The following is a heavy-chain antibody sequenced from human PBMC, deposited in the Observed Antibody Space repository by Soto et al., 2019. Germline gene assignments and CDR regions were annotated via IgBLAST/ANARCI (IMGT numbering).Heavy chain of an antibody. J-gene: IGHJ4*02. CDR3: ARHTPAISISDH. V-gene: IGHV4-39*01. CDR1: GGSISSSSYY. D-gene: IGHD2-15*01. CDR2: FYYSGST. Sequence: QLQLQESGPGLVKPSETLSLTCTVSGGSISSSSYYWGWIRQPPGKGLEWIGSFYYSGSTYYNPSPKSRVTISVYTSKNQFSLKLSSVTAADTAVYYCARHTPAISISDHWGQGTLVTVSS.